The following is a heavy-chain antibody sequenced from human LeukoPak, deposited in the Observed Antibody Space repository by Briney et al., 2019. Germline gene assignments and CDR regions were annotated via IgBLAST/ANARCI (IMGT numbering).Heavy chain of an antibody. Sequence: SGGSLRLSCAASGFTFSNYAMNWVRQAPGKGLEWVSSITGTTGSTHYADSVKGRFTISRDNSKNTLYLQMNSLRAEDTAVYYCARDGRKTYYDILTGSSGGYFDYWGQGTLVTVSS. CDR1: GFTFSNYA. J-gene: IGHJ4*02. V-gene: IGHV3-23*01. CDR2: ITGTTGST. CDR3: ARDGRKTYYDILTGSSGGYFDY. D-gene: IGHD3-9*01.